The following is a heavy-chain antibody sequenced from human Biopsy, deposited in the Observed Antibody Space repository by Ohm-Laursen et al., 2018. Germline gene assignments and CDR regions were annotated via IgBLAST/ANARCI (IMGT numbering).Heavy chain of an antibody. CDR1: GGSFSTYT. J-gene: IGHJ4*02. CDR2: IVPIFATA. V-gene: IGHV1-69*06. CDR3: AREAIGYQLPCDD. D-gene: IGHD2-2*01. Sequence: SSVKVSCKASGGSFSTYTISWVRQAPGQGLEWMGGIVPIFATANYAQRFQGRVTITADKSANTVYMELTSLTSDDTAVYFCAREAIGYQLPCDDWGQGTLVTVSS.